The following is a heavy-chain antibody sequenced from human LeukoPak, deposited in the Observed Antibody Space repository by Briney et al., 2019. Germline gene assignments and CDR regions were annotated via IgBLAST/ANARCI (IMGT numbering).Heavy chain of an antibody. D-gene: IGHD2-15*01. J-gene: IGHJ4*02. Sequence: SETLSLTCAVYGGSFSGYYWSWIRQPPGKGLEWIGEINHSGSTNYNPSLKSRVTISVDTSKNQFSLKLSSVTAADTAVYYCARGRVYCSGGSCYLYYFDYWGQGTLVTVPS. CDR3: ARGRVYCSGGSCYLYYFDY. CDR2: INHSGST. CDR1: GGSFSGYY. V-gene: IGHV4-34*01.